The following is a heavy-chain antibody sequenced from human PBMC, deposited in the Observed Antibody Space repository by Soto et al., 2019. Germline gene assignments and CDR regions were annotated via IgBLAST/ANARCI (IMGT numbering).Heavy chain of an antibody. CDR3: ARGSVQGYIHQTWFDP. CDR2: NYYSGST. CDR1: GGSITSGEYY. D-gene: IGHD3-10*02. J-gene: IGHJ5*02. Sequence: RSLPCTISGGSITSGEYYWSWLRQPPGKGLEWIGYNYYSGSTYYNPSLGSRVTISLDTSKNQFSLKLSSVTAADTAVYYCARGSVQGYIHQTWFDPWGQGTMATVYS. V-gene: IGHV4-30-4*01.